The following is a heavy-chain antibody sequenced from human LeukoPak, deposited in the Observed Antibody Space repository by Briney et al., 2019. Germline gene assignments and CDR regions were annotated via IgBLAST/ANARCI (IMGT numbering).Heavy chain of an antibody. CDR3: ARGQSGYSGYDYWYFDF. J-gene: IGHJ2*01. CDR2: ISHSGRS. Sequence: SQTLSLTCAVYGGSFSGYYWSWIRQPPGKGLEWIGEISHSGRSNSNPSLKSRVTMSVDTSKNQFSLKLTSVTAADTALYYCARGQSGYSGYDYWYFDFWGRGTLATVSS. CDR1: GGSFSGYY. V-gene: IGHV4-34*01. D-gene: IGHD5-12*01.